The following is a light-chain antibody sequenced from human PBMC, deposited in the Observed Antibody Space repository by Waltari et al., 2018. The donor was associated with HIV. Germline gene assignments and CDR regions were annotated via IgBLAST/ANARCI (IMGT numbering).Light chain of an antibody. CDR2: GHS. CDR3: QSYDSSLSVV. Sequence: QSVLTQPPSVSGAPGQRVTISCPGSSSNIGAGYDLHWYQHFPGRAPKLLIYGHSNRASGVPGRFSGSRSGASASLAITGLRAEDEADYYCQSYDSSLSVVFGGGTTLTVL. CDR1: SSNIGAGYD. V-gene: IGLV1-40*03. J-gene: IGLJ2*01.